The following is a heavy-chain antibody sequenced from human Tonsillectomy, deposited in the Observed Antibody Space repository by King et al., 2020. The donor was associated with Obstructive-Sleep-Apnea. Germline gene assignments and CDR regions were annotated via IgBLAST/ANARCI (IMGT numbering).Heavy chain of an antibody. CDR3: ARGSGAAAVNWFDP. CDR2: INHSGST. Sequence: VQLQQWGAGLLKPSETLSLTCAVFGGSFSDYYWSWIRQPPGKGLEWIGKINHSGSTNYNPSLKSRVTISVDTSKNQFSLKLNSVTAADTAVYYCARGSGAAAVNWFDPWGQGTLVTVSS. D-gene: IGHD6-13*01. V-gene: IGHV4-34*01. CDR1: GGSFSDYY. J-gene: IGHJ5*02.